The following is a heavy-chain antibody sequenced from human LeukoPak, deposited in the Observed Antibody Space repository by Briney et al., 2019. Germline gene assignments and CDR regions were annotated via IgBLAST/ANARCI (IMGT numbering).Heavy chain of an antibody. J-gene: IGHJ4*02. CDR2: ISGSGGST. CDR1: GFSFSDYG. CDR3: AKDGGFECADY. V-gene: IGHV3-23*01. D-gene: IGHD3-16*01. Sequence: GRSLRLSCAASGFSFSDYGMHWVRQAPGKGLEWVSAISGSGGSTYYADSVKGRFTISRDNSKNTLYLQMNSLRAEDTAVYYCAKDGGFECADYWGQGTLVTVSS.